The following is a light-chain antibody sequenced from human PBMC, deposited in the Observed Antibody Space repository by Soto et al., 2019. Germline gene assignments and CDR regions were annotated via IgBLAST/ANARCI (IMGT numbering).Light chain of an antibody. Sequence: HSVLTQPASVSGSPGQSITISCTGTSSDVGGYNYVSWYQQHPGKAPKLMIYDVSNRPSGVSNRFSGSKSGNTASLTISGLQAEDEADYYCSSYTSGLVFGGGTQLTVL. CDR2: DVS. CDR1: SSDVGGYNY. J-gene: IGLJ2*01. CDR3: SSYTSGLV. V-gene: IGLV2-14*01.